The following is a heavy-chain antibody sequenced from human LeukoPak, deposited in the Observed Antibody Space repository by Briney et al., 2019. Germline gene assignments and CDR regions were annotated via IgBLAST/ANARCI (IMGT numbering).Heavy chain of an antibody. CDR2: ISGSGGST. CDR3: AKDGSYLAVAGRIHY. CDR1: GFTFNSYA. D-gene: IGHD6-19*01. J-gene: IGHJ4*02. Sequence: GGSLRLSCAASGFTFNSYAMSWVRQAPGKGLEWVSAISGSGGSTYYADSVKGRFTISRDNSKNTLYLQMNSLRAEDTALYYRAKDGSYLAVAGRIHYWGQGTLVTVSS. V-gene: IGHV3-23*01.